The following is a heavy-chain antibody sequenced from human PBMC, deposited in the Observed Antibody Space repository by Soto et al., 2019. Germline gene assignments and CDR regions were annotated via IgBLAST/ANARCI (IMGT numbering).Heavy chain of an antibody. CDR1: GYTFTGYY. Sequence: ASVKVSCKASGYTFTGYYMHGVRQAPGQGLEWMGWINPNSGETNYAQKFQGSVTITRDTSISTAYMELSRLKSDDTAVYYCASSRRGLPTVTPFDYWGQGTLVTVSS. J-gene: IGHJ4*02. CDR2: INPNSGET. CDR3: ASSRRGLPTVTPFDY. V-gene: IGHV1-2*02. D-gene: IGHD4-17*01.